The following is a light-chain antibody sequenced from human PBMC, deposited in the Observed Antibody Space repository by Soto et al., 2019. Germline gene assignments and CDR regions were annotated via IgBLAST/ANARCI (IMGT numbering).Light chain of an antibody. CDR3: AAWDDSLNGVV. CDR1: SSNIGNNA. V-gene: IGLV1-36*01. Sequence: QSVLTQPPSVSEAPRQRVTISCSGSSSNIGNNAVNWYQQLPGKAPKLLIYYDDLLPSGVSDRFSGSKSGTSASLAISGLQSEDEADYYCAAWDDSLNGVVFSGGTKVTV. CDR2: YDD. J-gene: IGLJ2*01.